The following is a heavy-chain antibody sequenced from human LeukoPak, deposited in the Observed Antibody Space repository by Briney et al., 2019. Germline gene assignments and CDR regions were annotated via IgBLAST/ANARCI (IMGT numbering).Heavy chain of an antibody. D-gene: IGHD3-10*01. CDR1: GFTFSSYE. J-gene: IGHJ1*01. CDR2: INKEGSEK. CDR3: VKPYYYSSGSLN. Sequence: SGGSLRLSCAASGFTFSSYEMNWVRQAPGKGLEWVANINKEGSEKKSVDSMKGRFTISRDNATNSLYLQMNGLRAEDAAMYYCVKPYYYSSGSLNWGQGTLVTVSS. V-gene: IGHV3-7*01.